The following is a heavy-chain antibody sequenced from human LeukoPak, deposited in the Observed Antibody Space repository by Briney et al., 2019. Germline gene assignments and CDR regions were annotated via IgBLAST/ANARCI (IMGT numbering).Heavy chain of an antibody. CDR3: ARVNYDILTGQGGWFDP. V-gene: IGHV4-30-2*01. CDR1: GGSISSGGYS. J-gene: IGHJ5*02. Sequence: SETLSLTCAVSGGSISSGGYSWSWIRQPPGKGLEWIGYIYHSGSTYYNPSLKSRVTISVDRSKNQFSLKLYSVTAADTAVYFWARVNYDILTGQGGWFDPWGQGTLVTVSS. CDR2: IYHSGST. D-gene: IGHD3-9*01.